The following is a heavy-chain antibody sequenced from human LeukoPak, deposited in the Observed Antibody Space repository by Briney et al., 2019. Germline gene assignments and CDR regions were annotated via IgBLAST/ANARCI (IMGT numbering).Heavy chain of an antibody. V-gene: IGHV3-21*01. J-gene: IGHJ6*03. Sequence: PGGSLRLSCAASGFTFSSYSMNWVRQAPGKGLEWVPSISSSSSYIYYADSVKGRFTISRDNAKNSLYLQMNSLRAEDTAVYYCARDGGGSVTTIYYYYMDVWGKGTTVTVSS. CDR1: GFTFSSYS. CDR2: ISSSSSYI. CDR3: ARDGGGSVTTIYYYYMDV. D-gene: IGHD4-17*01.